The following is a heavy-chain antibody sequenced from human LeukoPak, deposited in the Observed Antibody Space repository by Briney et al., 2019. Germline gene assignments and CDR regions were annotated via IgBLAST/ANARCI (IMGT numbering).Heavy chain of an antibody. Sequence: GGSLRLSCAASGFTVSSDYMSWVRQAPGKGLEWVSVIYSVGSTYYADSVKGRFTISRDNSKNTLYLQMNSLRAEDTDVYYCARGLDYGDYFDYWGQGTLVTVSS. CDR3: ARGLDYGDYFDY. CDR1: GFTVSSDY. V-gene: IGHV3-53*01. D-gene: IGHD4-17*01. CDR2: IYSVGST. J-gene: IGHJ4*02.